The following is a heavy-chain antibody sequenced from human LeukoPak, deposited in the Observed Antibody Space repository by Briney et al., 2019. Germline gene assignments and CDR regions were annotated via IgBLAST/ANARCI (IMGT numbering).Heavy chain of an antibody. J-gene: IGHJ3*02. D-gene: IGHD3-3*01. Sequence: SETLSLTCTVSRGPISSYYWNWIRQSAGKGLEWIGRIYTSGSTNYNPSLKSRVTMSVDTSKNQFSLKVSSVTAADTAVYYCARDDFWSGYRAFDIWGQGTRVTVSS. CDR1: RGPISSYY. CDR2: IYTSGST. CDR3: ARDDFWSGYRAFDI. V-gene: IGHV4-4*07.